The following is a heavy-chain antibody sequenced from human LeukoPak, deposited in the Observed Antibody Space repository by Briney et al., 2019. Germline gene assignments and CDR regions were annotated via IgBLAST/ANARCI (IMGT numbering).Heavy chain of an antibody. CDR2: IYYSGST. J-gene: IGHJ4*02. Sequence: SEALSLTRTVSGGSISSSSYYWGWVRQPPGKGLEWNGSIYYSGSTYYNPSLKSRVTISVDTAKSQFSLKLSSVTAADTAVYYCARLPYYGGNWYYFDYWGQGTLVTVSS. D-gene: IGHD4-23*01. CDR1: GGSISSSSYY. V-gene: IGHV4-39*01. CDR3: ARLPYYGGNWYYFDY.